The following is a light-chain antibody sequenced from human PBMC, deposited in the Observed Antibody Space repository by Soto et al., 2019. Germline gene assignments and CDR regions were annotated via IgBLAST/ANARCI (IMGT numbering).Light chain of an antibody. J-gene: IGKJ5*01. Sequence: DVVMTQSPRSLPVTLGQPASISCRSNQSLVHSDGIAYFSWFQHRPGRSPRRLIYKVSNRDSGVPGRFRGSGSGTDFALKISRGEAEDVGVYYCMQGTHWPITFGQGTRLEIK. CDR3: MQGTHWPIT. CDR2: KVS. V-gene: IGKV2-30*02. CDR1: QSLVHSDGIAY.